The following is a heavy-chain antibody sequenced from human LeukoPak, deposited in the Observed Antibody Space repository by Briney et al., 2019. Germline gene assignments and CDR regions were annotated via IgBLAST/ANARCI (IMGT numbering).Heavy chain of an antibody. J-gene: IGHJ4*02. CDR3: ARHTTTAVTTIEY. V-gene: IGHV4-39*01. Sequence: TSETLSLTCTVSGGSISSSSYYWGWIRQPPGKGLEWLGSIYYSGTTYYSPSLKSRVSLSVDTSKNQFSLKLNSVTAADTALYYCARHTTTAVTTIEYWGQGTLVTVSS. CDR2: IYYSGTT. CDR1: GGSISSSSYY. D-gene: IGHD4-17*01.